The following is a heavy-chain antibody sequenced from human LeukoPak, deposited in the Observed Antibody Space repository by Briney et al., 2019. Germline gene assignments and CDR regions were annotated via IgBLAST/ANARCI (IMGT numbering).Heavy chain of an antibody. Sequence: ASVKVSCKASGGTFSSYAISWVRQAPGQGLEWMGGIIPIFGTANYAQKFQGRVTITADESTSTAYMELSSLRSEDTAVCYCARSPQYSGSYSRYWGQGTLVTVSS. CDR2: IIPIFGTA. J-gene: IGHJ4*02. CDR3: ARSPQYSGSYSRY. CDR1: GGTFSSYA. D-gene: IGHD1-26*01. V-gene: IGHV1-69*13.